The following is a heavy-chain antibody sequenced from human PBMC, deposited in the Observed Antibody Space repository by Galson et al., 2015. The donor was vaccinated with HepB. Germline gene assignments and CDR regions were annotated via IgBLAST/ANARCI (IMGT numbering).Heavy chain of an antibody. CDR2: TYFRSRWYN. CDR1: GDSVSSNSAA. Sequence: CAISGDSVSSNSAAWNWIRESPSRGLEWLGRTYFRSRWYNDYALSVKSRITINPDTSKNQFSLQLNSVTPEDTAVYCCARQQGAYNSWGQGTLVTVSS. J-gene: IGHJ4*02. V-gene: IGHV6-1*01. CDR3: ARQQGAYNS. D-gene: IGHD3-16*01.